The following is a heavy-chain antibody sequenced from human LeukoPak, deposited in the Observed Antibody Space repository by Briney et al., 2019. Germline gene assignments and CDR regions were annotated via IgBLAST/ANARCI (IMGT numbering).Heavy chain of an antibody. CDR2: INPNSGGT. D-gene: IGHD5-12*01. CDR3: ARDIVPTVGVRRGLLF. J-gene: IGHJ4*02. V-gene: IGHV1-2*02. Sequence: ASVKVSCKASGYTFNDYYIHWVRQAPGQGLEWMGWINPNSGGTNYAQKFQGRVTMTRDTSISTAYMELSRLKSDDTAMYYCARDIVPTVGVRRGLLFWGQGTLVTVFS. CDR1: GYTFNDYY.